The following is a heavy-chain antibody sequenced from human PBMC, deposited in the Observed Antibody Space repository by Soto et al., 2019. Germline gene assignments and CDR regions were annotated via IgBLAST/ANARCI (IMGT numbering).Heavy chain of an antibody. V-gene: IGHV5-51*01. CDR2: ICPGDSIT. CDR3: ARHSVGPPDY. Sequence: GESLKISCQGSGYNFANYCIVWVRQMPGRGLEWMGIICPGDSITTYSPSFQGQVTISADESISTAYLQWASLTASDSAMYYCARHSVGPPDYWGQRTLVTVSS. J-gene: IGHJ4*02. D-gene: IGHD1-26*01. CDR1: GYNFANYC.